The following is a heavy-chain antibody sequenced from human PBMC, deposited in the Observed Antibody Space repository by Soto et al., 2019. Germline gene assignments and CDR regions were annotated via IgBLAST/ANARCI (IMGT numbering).Heavy chain of an antibody. V-gene: IGHV3-53*04. J-gene: IGHJ5*02. Sequence: EVQLVESGGGLVQPRGSLRLSCAASGFTVSSNYMSWVRQAPGKGLEWVSVIYSGGSTYYADSVKGRFTISRHNSKNTLYLQMNSLRAEDTAVYYCARGLGVRGVYNWFDPWGQGTLVTVSS. D-gene: IGHD3-10*01. CDR1: GFTVSSNY. CDR3: ARGLGVRGVYNWFDP. CDR2: IYSGGST.